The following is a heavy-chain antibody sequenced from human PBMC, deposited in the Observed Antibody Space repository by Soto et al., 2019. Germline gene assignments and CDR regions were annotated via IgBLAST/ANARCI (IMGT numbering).Heavy chain of an antibody. Sequence: PGGSLRLSCAASGFTFSSYAMSWVRQAPGKGLEWVSAISGSGGSTYYADSVKGRFTISRDNSKNTLYLQMNSLRAEDTAVYYCAKGPRITMIVVVINRAVGYFDYWGQGTLVTSPQ. V-gene: IGHV3-23*01. D-gene: IGHD3-22*01. CDR3: AKGPRITMIVVVINRAVGYFDY. CDR2: ISGSGGST. J-gene: IGHJ4*02. CDR1: GFTFSSYA.